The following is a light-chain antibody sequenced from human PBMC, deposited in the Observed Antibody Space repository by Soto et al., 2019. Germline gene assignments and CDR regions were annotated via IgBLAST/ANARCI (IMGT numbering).Light chain of an antibody. V-gene: IGKV3-15*01. CDR3: QQYNNWTPIT. Sequence: EIMMTQSPATLSVSPGERATLSCRASQSVRNNLAWYQQRRGQAPRLLIYYASTRATGVPARFSGSGSGTEFTLTINSLQSEDAALYYCQQYNNWTPITFGQGTRLEIK. J-gene: IGKJ5*01. CDR2: YAS. CDR1: QSVRNN.